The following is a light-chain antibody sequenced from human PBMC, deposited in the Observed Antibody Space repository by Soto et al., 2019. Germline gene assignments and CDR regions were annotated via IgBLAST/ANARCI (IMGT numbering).Light chain of an antibody. CDR3: QQLYSFLNT. CDR2: AAS. CDR1: QAISSY. J-gene: IGKJ4*01. Sequence: IQLTQSPSSLSASVGDRVTITCRASQAISSYLAWYQQKPGKAPNLLIYAASTLQSGVPSRFRGSGSGTDFTLTISSLQPEDFATYYCQQLYSFLNTFGGGTRVEIK. V-gene: IGKV1-9*01.